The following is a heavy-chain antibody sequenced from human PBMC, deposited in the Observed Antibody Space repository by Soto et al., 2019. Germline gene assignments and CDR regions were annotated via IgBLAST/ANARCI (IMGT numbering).Heavy chain of an antibody. V-gene: IGHV4-30-4*08. Sequence: LTCSVLGGKSRYECYHWTRINKSPGKGLEWIGYIHYSGSIIYNPSFKSRVTISVDTSKNQFSLQLSSVTAADTAVYFCAREDDGGDRDYYGLDVWGQGTTVTVSS. D-gene: IGHD2-21*02. CDR1: GGKSRYECYH. CDR3: AREDDGGDRDYYGLDV. CDR2: IHYSGSI. J-gene: IGHJ6*02.